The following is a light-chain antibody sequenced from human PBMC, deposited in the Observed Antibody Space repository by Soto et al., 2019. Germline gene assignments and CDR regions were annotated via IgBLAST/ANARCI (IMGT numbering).Light chain of an antibody. J-gene: IGKJ4*01. CDR3: QQLNSYPIT. Sequence: DIQLTQSPSFLSASVGDRVTITCRASQGISSYLAWYQQKPGKAPKLLIYAASTLESGVSSRFSGSRSGTEFTLASSSLQPEDLATYYCQQLNSYPITFGGGTKAEL. CDR1: QGISSY. CDR2: AAS. V-gene: IGKV1-9*01.